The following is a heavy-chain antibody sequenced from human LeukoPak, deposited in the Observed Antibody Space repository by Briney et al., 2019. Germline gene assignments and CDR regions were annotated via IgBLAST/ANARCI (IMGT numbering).Heavy chain of an antibody. CDR3: ARVRVGDILTGLYYFDY. D-gene: IGHD3-9*01. CDR1: GGSISSSSYY. CDR2: IYYSGST. J-gene: IGHJ4*02. V-gene: IGHV4-39*07. Sequence: SETLSLTCTVSGGSISSSSYYWGWIRQPPGKGLEWIGSIYYSGSTYYNPSLKSRVTISVDTSKNQFSLKLSSVTAADTAVYYCARVRVGDILTGLYYFDYWGQGTLVTVSS.